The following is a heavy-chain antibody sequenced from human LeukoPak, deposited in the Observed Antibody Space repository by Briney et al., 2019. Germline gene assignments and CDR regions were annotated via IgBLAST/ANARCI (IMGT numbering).Heavy chain of an antibody. D-gene: IGHD6-19*01. CDR1: GYTFTGYY. CDR3: ARLIAVAGTSGFDY. CDR2: INPNSGGT. V-gene: IGHV1-2*02. Sequence: ASVKVSCKASGYTFTGYYMPWVRQAPGQGLEWMGWINPNSGGTNYAQKFQGRVTMTRDTSISTAYVELSRLRSDDTAVYYCARLIAVAGTSGFDYWGQGTLVTVSS. J-gene: IGHJ4*02.